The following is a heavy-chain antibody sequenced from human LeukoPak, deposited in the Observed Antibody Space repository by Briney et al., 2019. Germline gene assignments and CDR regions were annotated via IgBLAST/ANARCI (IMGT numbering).Heavy chain of an antibody. Sequence: ASVKVSCKAPGGTFSSYAISWVRQAPGQGLEWMGIINPSDGSTSYAQKFQGRVTMTRDTSTSTVYMEVSSLRSEDTAVYYCARGGPRGDTAMVLTNWGQGTLVTVSS. CDR1: GGTFSSYA. CDR2: INPSDGST. J-gene: IGHJ4*02. D-gene: IGHD5-18*01. CDR3: ARGGPRGDTAMVLTN. V-gene: IGHV1-46*01.